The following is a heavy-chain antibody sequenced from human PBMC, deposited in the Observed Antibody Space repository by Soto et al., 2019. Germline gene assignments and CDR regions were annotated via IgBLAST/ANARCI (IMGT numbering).Heavy chain of an antibody. CDR1: GFTFSSYA. CDR2: ISSGDST. CDR3: AKDEDYDFWSGYWSS. J-gene: IGHJ5*02. D-gene: IGHD3-3*01. Sequence: PGGSLRLSCAASGFTFSSYAMSWVRQAPWKGLEWVSAISSGDSTYYADSVKGRFTISRDNSKNTLYLQMNSLRAEDTAVYYCAKDEDYDFWSGYWSSWGQGTLVTVSS. V-gene: IGHV3-23*01.